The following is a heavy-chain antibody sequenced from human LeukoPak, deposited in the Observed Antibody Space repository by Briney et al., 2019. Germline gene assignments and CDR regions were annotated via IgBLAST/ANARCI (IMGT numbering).Heavy chain of an antibody. J-gene: IGHJ3*02. Sequence: ASVKVSCKASGYTFTGYYVHWVRQAPGQGLEWMGWINPNSGGTNYAPKFQGRVTMTRDTSISTVYMELSRLRSDDTAVYYCARGDSSSLGEVLVAFDIWGQGTMVTVSS. V-gene: IGHV1-2*02. CDR1: GYTFTGYY. CDR2: INPNSGGT. D-gene: IGHD6-6*01. CDR3: ARGDSSSLGEVLVAFDI.